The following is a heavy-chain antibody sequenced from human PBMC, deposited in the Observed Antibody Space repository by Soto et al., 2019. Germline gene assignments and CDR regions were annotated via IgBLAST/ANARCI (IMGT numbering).Heavy chain of an antibody. V-gene: IGHV3-72*01. D-gene: IGHD3-3*01. CDR3: VRVTPDHRNEWQRFDH. J-gene: IGHJ4*02. CDR1: GFILSDYY. CDR2: SRDRGHSYTT. Sequence: EVQLVESGGGLVQPGGSLRLSCGASGFILSDYYLDWVRQAPGKALEWVGRSRDRGHSYTTEYAASVRGRFIVSRDDLKNSVSLQMDSLKTEDTAVYYCVRVTPDHRNEWQRFDHWGQGTLVTVSS.